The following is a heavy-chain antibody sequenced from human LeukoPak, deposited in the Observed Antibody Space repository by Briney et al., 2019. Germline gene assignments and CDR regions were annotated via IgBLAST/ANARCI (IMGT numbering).Heavy chain of an antibody. Sequence: GGSLRLSCAASGFTFSSYWMSWVRQAPGKGLEWVANIKKDGCDKYYVDSVKGRCTISRDNAKNSRYLQMNSLRAEDTAVYYCARDVKYYYDSSAYEYWGQGTLVTVSS. CDR3: ARDVKYYYDSSAYEY. D-gene: IGHD3-22*01. J-gene: IGHJ4*02. CDR2: IKKDGCDK. CDR1: GFTFSSYW. V-gene: IGHV3-7*01.